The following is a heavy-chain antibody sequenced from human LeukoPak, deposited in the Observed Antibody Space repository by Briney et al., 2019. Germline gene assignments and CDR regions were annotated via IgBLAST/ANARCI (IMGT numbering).Heavy chain of an antibody. V-gene: IGHV4-59*11. CDR3: ARDRLYYFDR. CDR1: GGSMSYHY. D-gene: IGHD6-6*01. CDR2: IHYSGST. Sequence: SETLSLTCTVSGGSMSYHYWSWIRQPPGKGLEWIGYIHYSGSTNYNSSLKSRVSISVDTSKNQFSLKLSSVTAADTAVYYCARDRLYYFDRWGQGTLVTVSS. J-gene: IGHJ4*02.